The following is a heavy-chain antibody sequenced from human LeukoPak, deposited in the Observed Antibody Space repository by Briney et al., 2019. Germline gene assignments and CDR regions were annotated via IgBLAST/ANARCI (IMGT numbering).Heavy chain of an antibody. CDR2: IKQGGSEK. Sequence: GGSLRLSCAASGFTFSSYWMSWVRQAPGKGLEWVANIKQGGSEKYYVDSVKGRFTISRDNAKNSLYLQMNSLRAEDTAVYYCARGLVIVDFDYWGQGTLVTVSS. CDR1: GFTFSSYW. CDR3: ARGLVIVDFDY. J-gene: IGHJ4*02. V-gene: IGHV3-7*01. D-gene: IGHD3-9*01.